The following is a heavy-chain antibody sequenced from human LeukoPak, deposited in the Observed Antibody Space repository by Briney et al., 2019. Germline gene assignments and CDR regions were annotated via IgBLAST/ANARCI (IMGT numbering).Heavy chain of an antibody. J-gene: IGHJ6*02. V-gene: IGHV3-23*01. Sequence: PGGSLRLSCAASGFTFSSYGMSWVRQPPGKGLEWVSIISGSGGSTFYADSVKGRFTISRDNYQNTRYLQMNRLRAEDTAVYYCAKGGSGSYHYYFGMDVWGQGTTVSVSS. CDR1: GFTFSSYG. CDR2: ISGSGGST. CDR3: AKGGSGSYHYYFGMDV. D-gene: IGHD3-10*01.